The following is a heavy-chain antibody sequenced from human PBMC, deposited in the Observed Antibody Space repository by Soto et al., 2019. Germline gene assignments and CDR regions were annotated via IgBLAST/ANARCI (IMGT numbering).Heavy chain of an antibody. J-gene: IGHJ3*02. CDR3: VFSTSRVAFDI. D-gene: IGHD2-2*01. V-gene: IGHV3-64D*08. Sequence: GGSMRLSCSASGFIFSSYAMHWVRLAPGKGLEYVSAISSNGGTTYYPDSVKGRFTISRDNSKNTLYLQVSSLRPEDTAIYYCVFSTSRVAFDIWGQGTMVTVSS. CDR2: ISSNGGTT. CDR1: GFIFSSYA.